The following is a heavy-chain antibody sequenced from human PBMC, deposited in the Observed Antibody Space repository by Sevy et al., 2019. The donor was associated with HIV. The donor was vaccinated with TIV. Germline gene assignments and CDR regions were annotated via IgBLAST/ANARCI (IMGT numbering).Heavy chain of an antibody. CDR3: ASKTYHYDSNTYYPVY. D-gene: IGHD3-22*01. CDR2: IKQDGNEK. J-gene: IGHJ4*02. Sequence: GGSLRLSCVASGFNLSPYWMTWVRQAPGKGLEWVANIKQDGNEKYYVDSVKGRFTVSRDNAKNALYLQMYSLRVEDTDVYFCASKTYHYDSNTYYPVYWGQGTRVTVSS. V-gene: IGHV3-7*01. CDR1: GFNLSPYW.